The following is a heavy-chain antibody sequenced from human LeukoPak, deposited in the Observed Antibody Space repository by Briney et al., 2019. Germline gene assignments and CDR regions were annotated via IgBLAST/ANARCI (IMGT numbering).Heavy chain of an antibody. CDR3: AREKVVASQYYYYGMDV. Sequence: GGFLRLSCAASGFTFSSYSMNWVRQAPGKGLEWVSSISSSSSYIYYADSVKGRFTISRDNTRNTLSLEMNNLRAEDTAVYYCAREKVVASQYYYYGMDVWGQGTTVTVSS. D-gene: IGHD2-15*01. J-gene: IGHJ6*02. CDR2: ISSSSSYI. CDR1: GFTFSSYS. V-gene: IGHV3-21*06.